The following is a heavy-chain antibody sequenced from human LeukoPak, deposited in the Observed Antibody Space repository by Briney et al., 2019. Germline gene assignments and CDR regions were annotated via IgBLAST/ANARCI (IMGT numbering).Heavy chain of an antibody. CDR3: ARGNFYDNKGYSPELRY. J-gene: IGHJ4*02. Sequence: ASVKVSCKAFGYTFTRYGVSWVRQAPGQGLEWIGWISGSNGNTNYAQNFQGRVTMTTDSSTSTAYMELRSLTSDDTAVYYCARGNFYDNKGYSPELRYWGQGTLVTVSS. CDR1: GYTFTRYG. CDR2: ISGSNGNT. V-gene: IGHV1-18*01. D-gene: IGHD3-10*01.